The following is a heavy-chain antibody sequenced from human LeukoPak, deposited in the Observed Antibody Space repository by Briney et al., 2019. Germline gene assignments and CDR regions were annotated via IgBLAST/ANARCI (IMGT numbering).Heavy chain of an antibody. J-gene: IGHJ4*02. V-gene: IGHV3-30*02. CDR1: GFTFSSYG. D-gene: IGHD5-18*01. CDR2: IRYDGSSQ. Sequence: GGSLRLSCAASGFTFSSYGMHLVRQTPGKGLEWVSFIRYDGSSQYYADSVKGRFTIPRDNSKNTLYLQMNSLRPEDTAVYFCARGYGESHFDYWGQGTLVTVSS. CDR3: ARGYGESHFDY.